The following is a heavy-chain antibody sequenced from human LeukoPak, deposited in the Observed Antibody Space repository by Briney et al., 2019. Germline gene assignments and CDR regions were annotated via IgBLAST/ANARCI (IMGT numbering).Heavy chain of an antibody. D-gene: IGHD3-22*01. V-gene: IGHV3-30-3*01. CDR2: TPVDGISK. CDR1: GFTFSTYV. CDR3: VRAGSSSGYCDVFDI. Sequence: GGSLRLSCAASGFTFSTYVMHWVRQAPGKGLEWVAGTPVDGISKYYADSVKGRFIISRDNSKNTLDLQMNSLRAEDTAVYYCVRAGSSSGYCDVFDIWGQGTLVTVSS. J-gene: IGHJ3*02.